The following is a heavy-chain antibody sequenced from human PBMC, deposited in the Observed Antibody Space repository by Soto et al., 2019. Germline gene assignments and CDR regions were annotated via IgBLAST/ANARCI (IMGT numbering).Heavy chain of an antibody. Sequence: QVQLVESGGGLVKPGGSLRLSCAASGFTFSDYYMSWIRQAPGKGLEWVSYISSSGSTIYYADSVKGRFTISRDNAKNSLYLQMNNLRAEDTAVYYYARDGPYSSGWNSNITMYYYYYGMDVWGQGTTVTVSS. D-gene: IGHD6-19*01. CDR1: GFTFSDYY. V-gene: IGHV3-11*01. CDR3: ARDGPYSSGWNSNITMYYYYYGMDV. CDR2: ISSSGSTI. J-gene: IGHJ6*02.